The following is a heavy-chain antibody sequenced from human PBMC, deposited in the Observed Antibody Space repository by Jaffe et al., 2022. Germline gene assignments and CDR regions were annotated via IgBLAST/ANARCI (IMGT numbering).Heavy chain of an antibody. Sequence: QVQLVQSGAEVKKPGSSVKVSCKASGGTFSSYAISWVRQAPGQGLEWMGGIIPIFGTANYAQKFQGRVTITTDESTSTAYMELSSLRSEDTAVYYCARDLRGYSGYDLRFGLDYWGQGTLVTVSS. V-gene: IGHV1-69*05. CDR3: ARDLRGYSGYDLRFGLDY. J-gene: IGHJ4*02. D-gene: IGHD5-12*01. CDR1: GGTFSSYA. CDR2: IIPIFGTA.